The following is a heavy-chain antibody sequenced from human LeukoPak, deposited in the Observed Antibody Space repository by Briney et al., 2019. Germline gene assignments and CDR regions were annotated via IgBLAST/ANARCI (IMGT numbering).Heavy chain of an antibody. V-gene: IGHV1-2*06. D-gene: IGHD6-19*01. J-gene: IGHJ4*02. CDR3: ARLFSSGWNFDY. Sequence: VASVTVSCLASGYTFTGYYMHWVRQPPGQGREGMGRINPKSGGTNYAQKFQGRVSMTRDTSISTAYMELSRLRSDDTAVYYCARLFSSGWNFDYWGQGTLVTVSS. CDR1: GYTFTGYY. CDR2: INPKSGGT.